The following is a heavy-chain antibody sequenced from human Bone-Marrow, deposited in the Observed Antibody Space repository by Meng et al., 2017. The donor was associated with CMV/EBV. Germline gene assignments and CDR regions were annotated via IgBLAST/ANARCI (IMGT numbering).Heavy chain of an antibody. CDR1: GFTFSSYA. CDR2: ISWSGGST. CDR3: ARDRPSLLYLAEYFQH. Sequence: GESLKISCAASGFTFSSYAMSWVRQAPGKGLEWVSGISWSGGSTYYADSVKGRFTISRDNSKNTLYLQMNSLRAEDTAVYYCARDRPSLLYLAEYFQHWGQGTLVTVSS. J-gene: IGHJ1*01. D-gene: IGHD2-2*02. V-gene: IGHV3-23*01.